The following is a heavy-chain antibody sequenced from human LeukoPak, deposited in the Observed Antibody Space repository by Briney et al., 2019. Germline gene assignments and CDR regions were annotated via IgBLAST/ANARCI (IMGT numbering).Heavy chain of an antibody. CDR2: ISSGSLYI. J-gene: IGHJ4*02. CDR1: GFTFNNYA. Sequence: PGGSLRLSCAASGFTFNNYAMSWVRQAPGKGLEWVSSISSGSLYIYYADSVRGRFTISRDNAKNSLYLQMNSLRAEDTSVYYCASQTFDFYGSGSYSPDYWGQGTLVTVSS. D-gene: IGHD3-10*01. CDR3: ASQTFDFYGSGSYSPDY. V-gene: IGHV3-21*01.